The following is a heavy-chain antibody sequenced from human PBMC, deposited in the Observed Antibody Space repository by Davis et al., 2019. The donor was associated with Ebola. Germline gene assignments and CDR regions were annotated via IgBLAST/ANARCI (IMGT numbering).Heavy chain of an antibody. Sequence: SETLSLTCTVSGGSISSSSYYWGWIRQPTGKGLEWIGSIYYSGSTYYNPSLKSRFTISVDTSKNQFSLKLSSVTATATSVYYCASPDYWGQVTLVTVAT. CDR3: ASPDY. CDR1: GGSISSSSYY. J-gene: IGHJ4*02. CDR2: IYYSGST. V-gene: IGHV4-39*01.